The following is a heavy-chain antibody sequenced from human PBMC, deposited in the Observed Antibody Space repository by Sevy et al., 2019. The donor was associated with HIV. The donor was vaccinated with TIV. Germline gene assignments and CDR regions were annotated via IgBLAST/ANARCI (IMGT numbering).Heavy chain of an antibody. CDR2: IKSKSDGGTV. CDR1: GFTFSDAW. CDR3: ITYPRITTTGTGGFDP. J-gene: IGHJ5*02. Sequence: GGSLRLSCAVSGFTFSDAWMGWVRQAAGKGLECVGRIKSKSDGGTVEHAAPVKGRFTISRDDSKDTLYLQMNSLKTEDTAVYFCITYPRITTTGTGGFDPWGQGTLVTVSS. V-gene: IGHV3-15*01. D-gene: IGHD6-13*01.